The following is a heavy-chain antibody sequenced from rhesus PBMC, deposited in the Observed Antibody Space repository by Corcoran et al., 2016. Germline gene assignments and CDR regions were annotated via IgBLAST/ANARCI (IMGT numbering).Heavy chain of an antibody. CDR1: GFTFSSYG. Sequence: EVQLVESGGGLVQPGGSLRLSCAASGFTFSSYGMSWVRQVPGKGLEWVSYISNGVGSTYYADSVKCRFTISRDNSKHTLSLQINSLRAEDTAVYYCAKDSRWTVTTRLDYWGQGVLVTVSS. V-gene: IGHV3S5*01. D-gene: IGHD4-23*01. J-gene: IGHJ4*01. CDR2: ISNGVGST. CDR3: AKDSRWTVTTRLDY.